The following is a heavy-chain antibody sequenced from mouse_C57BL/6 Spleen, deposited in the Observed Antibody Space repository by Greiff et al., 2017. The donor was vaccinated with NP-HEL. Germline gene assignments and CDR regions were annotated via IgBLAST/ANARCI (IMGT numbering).Heavy chain of an antibody. J-gene: IGHJ4*01. CDR3: ARNAQATYYAMDY. CDR2: IDPSDSYT. CDR1: GYTFTSYW. Sequence: VQLQQPGAELVKPGASVKLSCKASGYTFTSYWMQWVKQRPGQGLEWIGEIDPSDSYTNYNQKFKGKATVTVDTSSSTAYMQLSSLTSEDSAVYYCARNAQATYYAMDYWGQGTSVTVSS. D-gene: IGHD3-2*02. V-gene: IGHV1-50*01.